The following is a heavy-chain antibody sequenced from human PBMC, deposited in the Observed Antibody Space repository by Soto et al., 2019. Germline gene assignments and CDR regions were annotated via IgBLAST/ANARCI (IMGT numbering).Heavy chain of an antibody. Sequence: ASVKVSCKASGYTFTRYNVHWVRQAPGQGLEWMAIINPSGGTAYYVQKFEGRVTLTTDTSTSTVYMELSSLRSDDTAVYYCARVRGGGSEYFFDYWGQGTLVTVSS. CDR1: GYTFTRYN. J-gene: IGHJ4*02. CDR2: INPSGGTA. CDR3: ARVRGGGSEYFFDY. D-gene: IGHD2-15*01. V-gene: IGHV1-46*01.